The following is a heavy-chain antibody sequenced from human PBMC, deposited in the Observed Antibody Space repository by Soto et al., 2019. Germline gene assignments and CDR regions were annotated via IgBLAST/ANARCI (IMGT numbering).Heavy chain of an antibody. V-gene: IGHV3-15*01. Sequence: GGSLRLSCAASGFTFSNAWMSWVRQAPGKGLEWVGRIKSKTDGGTTDYAAPVKGRFTISRDDSKNRLILQMNSLKTEDTAVYYCTTGTFYDFWPYFDYWGQGTLVTVSS. CDR3: TTGTFYDFWPYFDY. D-gene: IGHD3-3*01. J-gene: IGHJ4*02. CDR2: IKSKTDGGTT. CDR1: GFTFSNAW.